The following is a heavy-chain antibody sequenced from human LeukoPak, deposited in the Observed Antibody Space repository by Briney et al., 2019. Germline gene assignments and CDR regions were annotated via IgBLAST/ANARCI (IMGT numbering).Heavy chain of an antibody. J-gene: IGHJ5*02. CDR2: IIPIFGTA. Sequence: ASVKVSCKASGYTFTSYYMHWVRQAPGQGLEWMGGIIPIFGTANYAQKFQGRVTITTDESTSTAYMELSSLRSEDTAVYYCARDGDYYDSSGYYYSNWFDPWGQGTLVTVSS. V-gene: IGHV1-69*05. D-gene: IGHD3-22*01. CDR3: ARDGDYYDSSGYYYSNWFDP. CDR1: GYTFTSYY.